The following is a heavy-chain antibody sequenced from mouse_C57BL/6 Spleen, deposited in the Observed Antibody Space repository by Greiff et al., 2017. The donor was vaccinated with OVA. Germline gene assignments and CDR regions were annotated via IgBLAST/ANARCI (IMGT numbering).Heavy chain of an antibody. V-gene: IGHV1-53*01. CDR3: ARSHTTVVATDY. CDR1: GYTFTSYW. Sequence: QVQLQQSGTELVKPGASVKLSCKASGYTFTSYWMHWVKQRPGQGLEWIGNINPSNGGTNYNEKFKSKATLTVDKSSSTAYMQLSSLTSEDSAVYYCARSHTTVVATDYWGQGTTLTVSS. CDR2: INPSNGGT. J-gene: IGHJ2*01. D-gene: IGHD1-1*01.